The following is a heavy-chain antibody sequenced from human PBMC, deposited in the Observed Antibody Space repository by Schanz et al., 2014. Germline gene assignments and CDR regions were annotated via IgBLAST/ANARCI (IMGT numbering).Heavy chain of an antibody. J-gene: IGHJ6*02. Sequence: VQLVESGGGLVQPGGSLRLSCAASGFTFSAYGMHWVRQAPGKGLEWVAVISYHGSERYYADSVKGRFTISRDNSKNTLYLQMNSLRTEDTAVYYCAKDDTQVNGMDVWGQGTTVTVSS. CDR3: AKDDTQVNGMDV. V-gene: IGHV3-30*18. CDR2: ISYHGSER. CDR1: GFTFSAYG.